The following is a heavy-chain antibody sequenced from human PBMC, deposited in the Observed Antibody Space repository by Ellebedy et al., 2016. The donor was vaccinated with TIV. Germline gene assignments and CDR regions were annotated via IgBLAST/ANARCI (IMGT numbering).Heavy chain of an antibody. V-gene: IGHV3-23*01. J-gene: IGHJ4*02. CDR2: ISGSGDST. D-gene: IGHD3-10*01. Sequence: GGSLRLSCAASGFTFSSGAMSWVRQAPGKGLEWVSSISGSGDSTYYAGSVKGRFTISRDNSKNTLYLQMNSLRAEDTAVYYCAKLAGVHPWYFDYWGQGIPVTVSS. CDR3: AKLAGVHPWYFDY. CDR1: GFTFSSGA.